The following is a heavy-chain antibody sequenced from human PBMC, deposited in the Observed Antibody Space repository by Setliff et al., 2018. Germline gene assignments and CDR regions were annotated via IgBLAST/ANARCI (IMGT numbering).Heavy chain of an antibody. Sequence: ETLRLSCAASGFSVSDNYMNWVRQAPKRGLEWVSAIYSGGSAYYADSVKGRFTFSRDNSKDTLYLQMNDLTTEDTAVYYCARWPGGAAHTHYFDYWGQGALVTVSS. V-gene: IGHV3-66*02. CDR1: GFSVSDNY. J-gene: IGHJ4*02. CDR2: IYSGGSA. D-gene: IGHD3-10*01. CDR3: ARWPGGAAHTHYFDY.